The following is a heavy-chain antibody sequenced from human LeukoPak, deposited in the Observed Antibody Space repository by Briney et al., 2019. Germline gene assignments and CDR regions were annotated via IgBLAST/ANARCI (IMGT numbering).Heavy chain of an antibody. J-gene: IGHJ3*02. CDR3: ARELGRDSGSSLPSAFDI. CDR2: FYPNSGGT. D-gene: IGHD1-26*01. CDR1: GYTFTGYY. V-gene: IGHV1-2*02. Sequence: ASVKVSCKASGYTFTGYYMHWVRQAPGQGLEWMGWFYPNSGGTNYAQKFQGRVTMTRDMSTSTVYMELSSLRSEDTAVYYCARELGRDSGSSLPSAFDIWGQGTMVTVSS.